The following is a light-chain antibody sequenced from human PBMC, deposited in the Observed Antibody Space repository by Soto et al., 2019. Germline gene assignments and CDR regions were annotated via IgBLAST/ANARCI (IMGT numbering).Light chain of an antibody. V-gene: IGKV3-20*01. CDR3: EQYGSTPLT. CDR1: QSVANNY. Sequence: EIVLTQSPATLSLSPGERATLSCRASQSVANNYLAWYQQKPGQAPRFLIYDASSRATGIPDRFSGSGSGTDFTLTISRLEPEDVAVYYCEQYGSTPLTFGGGTKVEIK. CDR2: DAS. J-gene: IGKJ4*01.